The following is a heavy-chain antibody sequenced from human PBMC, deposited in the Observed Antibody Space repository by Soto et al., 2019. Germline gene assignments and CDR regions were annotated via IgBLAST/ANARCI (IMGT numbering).Heavy chain of an antibody. V-gene: IGHV1-69*12. J-gene: IGHJ6*02. CDR2: IMPVFPTP. D-gene: IGHD1-1*01. Sequence: QVQLVQSGAEVKKPGSSVKVSCKASGGTFSTSAISWVRQAPGQGLEWVGGIMPVFPTPDYAQKFQGRVTITADESTTTSYLELTSLRTDDTAVYYCARYKVRLQLGENYYYFLDVCGQGTAITVSS. CDR3: ARYKVRLQLGENYYYFLDV. CDR1: GGTFSTSA.